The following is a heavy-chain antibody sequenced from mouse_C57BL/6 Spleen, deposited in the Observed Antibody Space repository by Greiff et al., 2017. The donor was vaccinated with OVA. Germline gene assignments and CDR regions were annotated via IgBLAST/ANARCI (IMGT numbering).Heavy chain of an antibody. CDR1: GYTFTSYT. Sequence: VQLQQSGADLARPGASVKMSCKASGYTFTSYTMHWVKQRPGQGLEWIGYINPSSGYTKYNQKFKDKATLTADKSSSTAYMQLSSLTSEDSAVYYCARSTGTDFDYWGQGTTLTVSS. CDR2: INPSSGYT. CDR3: ARSTGTDFDY. J-gene: IGHJ2*01. D-gene: IGHD4-1*02. V-gene: IGHV1-4*01.